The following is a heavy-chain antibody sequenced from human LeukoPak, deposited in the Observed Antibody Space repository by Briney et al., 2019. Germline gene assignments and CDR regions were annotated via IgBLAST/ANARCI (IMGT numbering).Heavy chain of an antibody. CDR3: ARGVALDY. CDR1: GFTFSSHE. V-gene: IGHV3-48*03. J-gene: IGHJ4*02. CDR2: ISSSGNTI. D-gene: IGHD5-12*01. Sequence: GGSLRLSCAASGFTFSSHEMNWVRQAPGKGLEWVSYISSSGNTIYYADSVKGRFTISRDNAKNSLYLQMNSLRAEDTADYYCARGVALDYWGQGTLVTVSS.